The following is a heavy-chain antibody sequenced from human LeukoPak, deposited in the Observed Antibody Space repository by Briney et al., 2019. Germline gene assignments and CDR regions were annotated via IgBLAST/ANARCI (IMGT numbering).Heavy chain of an antibody. CDR3: ARVGEYSSSWYRGDYYYYYMDV. Sequence: ASVTVSCKASGYTFTSYDINWVRQATGQGLEWMGLMNPNSGDTGYAQKFQGRVTMTRNTSISIAYMELSSLRSEDTAVYYCARVGEYSSSWYRGDYYYYYMDVWGKGTTVNVSS. CDR2: MNPNSGDT. J-gene: IGHJ6*03. V-gene: IGHV1-8*01. CDR1: GYTFTSYD. D-gene: IGHD6-13*01.